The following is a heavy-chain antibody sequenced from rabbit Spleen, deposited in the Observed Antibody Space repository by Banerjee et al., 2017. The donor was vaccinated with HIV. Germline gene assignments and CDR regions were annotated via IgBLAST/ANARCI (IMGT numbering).Heavy chain of an antibody. J-gene: IGHJ6*01. V-gene: IGHV1S45*01. CDR1: GFSFSDRDV. CDR3: ARDTGSSFSSYGMDL. CDR2: INTYTGKP. D-gene: IGHD8-1*01. Sequence: QEQLVESGGGLVKPEGSLTLSCKASGFSFSDRDVMCWVRQAPGKGLQWIACINTYTGKPVYATWAKGRFTISRTSSTTVTLQMTSLTAADTATYFCARDTGSSFSSYGMDLWGQGTLVTVS.